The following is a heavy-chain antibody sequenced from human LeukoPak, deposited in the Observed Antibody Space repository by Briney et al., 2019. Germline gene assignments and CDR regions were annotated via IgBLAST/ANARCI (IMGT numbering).Heavy chain of an antibody. J-gene: IGHJ6*02. Sequence: RASVKVSCKASGFTFTSSAVQWVRQARGQRLEWIGWIVVGSGNTNYAQKFQERVTITRDMSTSTAYMELSSLRSEDTAVYYCAADAKYSGGPDKYYYYGMDVWGQGTTVTVSS. CDR1: GFTFTSSA. CDR2: IVVGSGNT. V-gene: IGHV1-58*01. CDR3: AADAKYSGGPDKYYYYGMDV. D-gene: IGHD6-19*01.